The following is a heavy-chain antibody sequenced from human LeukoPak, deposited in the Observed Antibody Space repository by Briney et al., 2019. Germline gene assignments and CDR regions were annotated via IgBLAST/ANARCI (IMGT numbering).Heavy chain of an antibody. CDR1: GFTLSSRW. J-gene: IGHJ4*02. V-gene: IGHV3-7*01. CDR2: INRDGSEK. D-gene: IGHD6-19*01. CDR3: ARTEAGTDYFDY. Sequence: GGSLRLSCVVSGFTLSSRWMMWVRQAPGEGLEWMTNINRDGSEKNYVDSVKGRFTITRDNAENSLYLQMNSLRAEDTAVYYCARTEAGTDYFDYWGQGTLVTVSS.